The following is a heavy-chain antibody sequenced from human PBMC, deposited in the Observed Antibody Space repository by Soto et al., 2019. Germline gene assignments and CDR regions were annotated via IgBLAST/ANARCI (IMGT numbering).Heavy chain of an antibody. CDR3: ARAVTMVRGVINYYYYYKDV. Sequence: QVQLVQSGAEVKKPGASVKVSCKASGDTFTSYGISWVRQAPGQGLELMGRISAYNGNTNYAQKLQGRVTITTDTSTITAYMELRSLRSDDTAVYYCARAVTMVRGVINYYYYYKDVWCKGTTVTVSS. V-gene: IGHV1-18*01. J-gene: IGHJ6*03. D-gene: IGHD3-10*01. CDR1: GDTFTSYG. CDR2: ISAYNGNT.